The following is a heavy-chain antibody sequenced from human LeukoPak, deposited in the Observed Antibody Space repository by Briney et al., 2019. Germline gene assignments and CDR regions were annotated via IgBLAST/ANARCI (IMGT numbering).Heavy chain of an antibody. J-gene: IGHJ5*02. Sequence: GGSLRLSCAASGFTFSSYAMSWVRQAPGKGLEWVSAISGSGGSTYYADSVKGRFTISRDNSKNTLYLQMNSLRAEDTAVYYRAKANVVAAMADWFDPWGQGTLVTVSS. CDR3: AKANVVAAMADWFDP. D-gene: IGHD2-15*01. CDR1: GFTFSSYA. V-gene: IGHV3-23*01. CDR2: ISGSGGST.